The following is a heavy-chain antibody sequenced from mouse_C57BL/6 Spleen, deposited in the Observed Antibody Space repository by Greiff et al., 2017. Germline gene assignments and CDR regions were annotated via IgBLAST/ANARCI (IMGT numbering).Heavy chain of an antibody. J-gene: IGHJ2*01. Sequence: EVKLVESGGGLVKPGGSLKLSCAASGFTFSSYAMSWVRQTPEKRLEWVATISDGGSYTYYPDNVKGRFTISRDNAKNNLYLQMSHLKSEDTAMYYCARDRGSPYYFDYRGQGTTLTVSS. V-gene: IGHV5-4*01. CDR1: GFTFSSYA. D-gene: IGHD1-1*02. CDR3: ARDRGSPYYFDY. CDR2: ISDGGSYT.